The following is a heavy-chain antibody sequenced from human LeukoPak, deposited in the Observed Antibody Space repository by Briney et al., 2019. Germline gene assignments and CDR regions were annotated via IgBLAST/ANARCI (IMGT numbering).Heavy chain of an antibody. V-gene: IGHV3-30-3*01. CDR1: GFTFSSYA. CDR2: ISYDGSNK. Sequence: GGSLRLSCAASGFTFSSYAMHWVRQAPGKGLEWVAVISYDGSNKYYADSVKGRFTISRDNSKNTLYLQMNSLRAEDTAVYYCARERFGEYVHFDYWGQGTLATVSS. CDR3: ARERFGEYVHFDY. J-gene: IGHJ4*02. D-gene: IGHD3-10*01.